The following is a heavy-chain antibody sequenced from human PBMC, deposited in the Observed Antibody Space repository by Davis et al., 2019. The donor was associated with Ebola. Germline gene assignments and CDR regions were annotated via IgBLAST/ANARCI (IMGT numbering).Heavy chain of an antibody. CDR3: ARLGKTGTTGDVDY. J-gene: IGHJ4*02. Sequence: AASVTVSCKASGYTFTSYGISWVRQAPGQGLEWMGWISAYNGNTNYAQKLQGRVTMTTDTSTSTAYMELRSLRSDDTAVYYCARLGKTGTTGDVDYWGQGTLVTVSS. D-gene: IGHD1-7*01. V-gene: IGHV1-18*01. CDR2: ISAYNGNT. CDR1: GYTFTSYG.